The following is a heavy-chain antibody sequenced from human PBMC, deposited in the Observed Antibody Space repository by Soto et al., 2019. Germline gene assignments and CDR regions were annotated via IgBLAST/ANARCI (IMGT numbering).Heavy chain of an antibody. J-gene: IGHJ3*02. CDR3: ARDQWLRYAFDI. CDR1: GGSVSSNSAA. D-gene: IGHD3-16*01. V-gene: IGHV6-1*01. CDR2: TYYRSKWYN. Sequence: SQTRSLTCAISGGSVSSNSAAWNWIRQSPSRGLEWLGRTYYRSKWYNDYAVSVKSRITINPDTSKNQFSLQLNSVTPEDTAAYYCARDQWLRYAFDIWGQGTMVTVSS.